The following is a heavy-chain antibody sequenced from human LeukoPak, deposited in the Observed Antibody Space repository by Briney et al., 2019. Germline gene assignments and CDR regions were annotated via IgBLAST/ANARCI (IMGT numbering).Heavy chain of an antibody. CDR1: GFTFSSSA. CDR3: AKEYYDFWSGYPHDY. Sequence: PGGSLRLSCAASGFTFSSSAMSWVRQAPGKGLEWVSNISGSGSGGSTYYADSVKGRFTISRDNSKNTLYLQMNSLRAEDTAVYYCAKEYYDFWSGYPHDYWGQGTLVTVSS. J-gene: IGHJ4*02. CDR2: ISGSGSGGST. V-gene: IGHV3-23*01. D-gene: IGHD3-3*01.